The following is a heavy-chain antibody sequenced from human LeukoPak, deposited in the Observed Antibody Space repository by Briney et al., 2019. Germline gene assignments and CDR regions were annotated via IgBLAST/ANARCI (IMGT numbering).Heavy chain of an antibody. CDR2: INNIGGNT. CDR1: GFTFSTYA. D-gene: IGHD1-7*01. CDR3: AKGTELEY. Sequence: GGSLRLSCAASGFTFSTYAMTWARQAPGKGLEWVSSINNIGGNTYYADSVKGRFTISRANPKNTLFLEMTSLRADDTAVYYCAKGTELEYWGQGTLVSVSS. J-gene: IGHJ4*02. V-gene: IGHV3-23*01.